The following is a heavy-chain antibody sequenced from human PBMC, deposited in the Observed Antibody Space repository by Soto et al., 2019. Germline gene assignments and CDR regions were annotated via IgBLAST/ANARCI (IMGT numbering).Heavy chain of an antibody. J-gene: IGHJ4*02. Sequence: QVQLVESGGGLVKPGGSLRLSCAASGFTFSDYYMSWIRQAPGKGLEWVSYVSSSGSTIYYADAVKGRFTISRDNAKNSLYLQMNSLRAEDTAVYYWARMPSRYYVFWRGSSDYWRQGPLVTVSS. CDR2: VSSSGSTI. D-gene: IGHD3-3*01. V-gene: IGHV3-11*01. CDR3: ARMPSRYYVFWRGSSDY. CDR1: GFTFSDYY.